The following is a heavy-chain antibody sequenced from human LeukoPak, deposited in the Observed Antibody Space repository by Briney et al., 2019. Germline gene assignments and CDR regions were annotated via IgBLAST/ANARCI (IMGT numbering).Heavy chain of an antibody. Sequence: SETLSLTCAVSGYSISSGYYWGWIRQPPGKGLEWIGGIYYSGTTYYNPSLESRVTISEDTSKNQFSLMLRSVTAADTAVYFCARQASDYFYYYMDVWGKGTTVTVSS. V-gene: IGHV4-38-2*01. CDR1: GYSISSGYY. J-gene: IGHJ6*03. CDR2: IYYSGTT. CDR3: ARQASDYFYYYMDV.